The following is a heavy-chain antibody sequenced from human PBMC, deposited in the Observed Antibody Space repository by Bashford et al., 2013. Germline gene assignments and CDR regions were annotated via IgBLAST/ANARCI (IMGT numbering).Heavy chain of an antibody. CDR3: ARVQRTYESSGYFFDY. D-gene: IGHD3-22*01. CDR1: GHTLTELS. CDR2: FTLEDGET. V-gene: IGHV1-24*01. J-gene: IGHJ4*02. Sequence: ASVKVSCKVLGHTLTELSMNWVRQAPGKGLEWIGGFTLEDGETIYAQRFQGRVTMTEDTSTDTAYMELGSLTSEDTAVYFCARVQRTYESSGYFFDYWGQGTLVTVSS.